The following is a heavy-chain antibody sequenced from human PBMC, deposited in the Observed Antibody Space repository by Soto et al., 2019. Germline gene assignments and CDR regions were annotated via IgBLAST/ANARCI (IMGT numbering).Heavy chain of an antibody. D-gene: IGHD6-13*01. J-gene: IGHJ6*02. Sequence: EVQLVESAGGFVQPGGSLRLSCAASGFTFSSYDMHWVRQGPGKGLEWVSTIGTADGTYYAGSVKGRFTISREDAKNSLYLQMNSLRVEATAVYYCTRGGIAPGYALDVWGLGTTVTVSS. CDR2: IGTADGT. CDR1: GFTFSSYD. CDR3: TRGGIAPGYALDV. V-gene: IGHV3-13*01.